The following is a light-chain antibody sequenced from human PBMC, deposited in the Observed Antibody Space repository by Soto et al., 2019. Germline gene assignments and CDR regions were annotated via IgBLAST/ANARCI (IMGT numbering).Light chain of an antibody. CDR3: SSYGASSTL. V-gene: IGLV2-14*03. Sequence: QSVLTQPASVSGSPGQSITISCTGSTSDIGGYNYVSWYQQHPGKAPKLLIYDVGYRPSGISDRFSGSKSGNTASLTISGLQPEDEDDYYCSSYGASSTLFGGGTKLTVL. J-gene: IGLJ2*01. CDR1: TSDIGGYNY. CDR2: DVG.